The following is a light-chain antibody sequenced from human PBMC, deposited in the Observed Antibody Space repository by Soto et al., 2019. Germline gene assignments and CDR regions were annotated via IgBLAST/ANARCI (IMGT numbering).Light chain of an antibody. CDR3: CSYAGSSTWV. J-gene: IGLJ2*01. V-gene: IGLV2-23*01. Sequence: QSVLTQPASVSGSPGQSITISCTGTNSDIGNFDLVSWYQQRPGKAPKLIIYEDDKRPSGVSDRFSGSKSGNTASLTISGLQGDDESFYHCCSYAGSSTWVFGGGTKVTVL. CDR2: EDD. CDR1: NSDIGNFDL.